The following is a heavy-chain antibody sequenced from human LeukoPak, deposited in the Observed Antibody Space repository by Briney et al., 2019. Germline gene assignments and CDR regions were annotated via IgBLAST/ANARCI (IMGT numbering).Heavy chain of an antibody. CDR3: ARDKSGYSGSYYDY. CDR2: ISAYNGNT. CDR1: GYTFTSYG. Sequence: GASVKVSCKASGYTFTSYGISWVRQAPGQGLEWMGWISAYNGNTNYAQKLQGRVTMTTDTSTSTAYMELRDLKFDDTAVYYCARDKSGYSGSYYDYWGQGTLVTVSS. V-gene: IGHV1-18*01. D-gene: IGHD1-26*01. J-gene: IGHJ4*02.